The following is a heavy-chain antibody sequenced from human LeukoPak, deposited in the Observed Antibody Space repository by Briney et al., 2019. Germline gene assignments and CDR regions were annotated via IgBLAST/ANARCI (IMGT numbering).Heavy chain of an antibody. V-gene: IGHV4-59*01. D-gene: IGHD6-13*01. Sequence: SETLSLTCTVSGGSISSYYWSWIRQPPGKGLEWIGYIYYSGSTNYNPSLKSRVTISVDTSKNQFSLKLSSVTAADTAVYYCARGEAAAGHPYFDYWGQGTLVTVSS. J-gene: IGHJ4*02. CDR2: IYYSGST. CDR1: GGSISSYY. CDR3: ARGEAAAGHPYFDY.